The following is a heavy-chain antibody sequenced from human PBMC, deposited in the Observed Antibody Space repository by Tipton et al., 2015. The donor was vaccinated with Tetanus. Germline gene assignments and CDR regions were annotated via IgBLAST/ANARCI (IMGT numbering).Heavy chain of an antibody. CDR1: GYTFTSYG. Sequence: QLVQSGPEVKKPGASVKVSCKASGYTFTSYGISWVRQAPGQGLEWMGWISAYNGNTNYAQKLQGRVTMTTDTSTSTAYMELRSLRSDDTAVYYCARGTAVAGAPHSSIDAFDIWGQGTMVTVSS. J-gene: IGHJ3*02. V-gene: IGHV1-18*01. CDR2: ISAYNGNT. CDR3: ARGTAVAGAPHSSIDAFDI. D-gene: IGHD6-19*01.